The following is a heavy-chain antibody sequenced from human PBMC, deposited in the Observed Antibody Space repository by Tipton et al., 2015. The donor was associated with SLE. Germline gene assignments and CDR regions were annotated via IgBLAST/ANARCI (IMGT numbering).Heavy chain of an antibody. V-gene: IGHV3-30-3*01. CDR2: ISYDGTNK. D-gene: IGHD3-3*01. CDR3: ARDSNTFWSGFYGSYNWLDP. J-gene: IGHJ5*02. Sequence: SLRLSCAASGFTFSSYAMHWVRQAPGKGLEWVALISYDGTNKYYADSVKGRFTISRDNSRNTLYLQMNSLRAEDTAVYYCARDSNTFWSGFYGSYNWLDPWGQGTLVTVSS. CDR1: GFTFSSYA.